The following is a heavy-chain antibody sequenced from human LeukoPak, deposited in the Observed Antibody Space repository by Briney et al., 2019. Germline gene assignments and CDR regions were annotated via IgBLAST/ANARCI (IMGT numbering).Heavy chain of an antibody. D-gene: IGHD5-18*01. Sequence: ASVKVSCKASGYTFTSYSMHWVRQAPGQGLEWMGIINPSGGSTSYAQKFQGRVTMTRDTSTSTVYMELSSLRSEDTAVYYCARGHGYSYGKGSYFDYWGQGTLVTVSS. CDR3: ARGHGYSYGKGSYFDY. CDR1: GYTFTSYS. J-gene: IGHJ4*02. V-gene: IGHV1-46*01. CDR2: INPSGGST.